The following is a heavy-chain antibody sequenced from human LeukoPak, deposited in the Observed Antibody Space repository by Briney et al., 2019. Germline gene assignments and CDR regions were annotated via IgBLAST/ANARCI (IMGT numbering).Heavy chain of an antibody. CDR3: ARGAHYYGSGFDP. Sequence: ASVKISCKASGYTFSNYGISWVRQAPGQGLEWMGWISSYNDNTNYAQKLQGRVTMTTDTSTSTVYMELSSLRSEDTAVYYCARGAHYYGSGFDPWGQGTLVTVSS. V-gene: IGHV1-18*01. CDR1: GYTFSNYG. D-gene: IGHD3-10*01. J-gene: IGHJ5*02. CDR2: ISSYNDNT.